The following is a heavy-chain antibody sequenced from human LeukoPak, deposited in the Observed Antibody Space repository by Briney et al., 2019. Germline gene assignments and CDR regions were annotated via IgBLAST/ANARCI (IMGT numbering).Heavy chain of an antibody. CDR3: ARGRATVTTHWVDP. V-gene: IGHV1-8*03. D-gene: IGHD4-11*01. CDR2: MNPNSGNT. J-gene: IGHJ5*02. CDR1: GYPFSNYD. Sequence: GASVKVSCKASGYPFSNYDINWVRQATGQGLEWMGWMNPNSGNTDYAQKLQGRVTITRNTSISTAYMELSSLRSEDTAVYYCARGRATVTTHWVDPWGQGTLVIVSS.